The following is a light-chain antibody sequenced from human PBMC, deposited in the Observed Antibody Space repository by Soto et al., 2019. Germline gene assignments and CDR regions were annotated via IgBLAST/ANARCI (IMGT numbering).Light chain of an antibody. Sequence: QSVLTQPASVSGSLGQSITISCTGTSSNVGGYNYVSWYQHHPGKVPKLIIYEVNNRPSGVSNRFSGSKSANTASLTISGAEADDEDDYYCSSFTSSSTQVFGGGTQLTVL. CDR2: EVN. CDR3: SSFTSSSTQV. J-gene: IGLJ3*02. CDR1: SSNVGGYNY. V-gene: IGLV2-14*01.